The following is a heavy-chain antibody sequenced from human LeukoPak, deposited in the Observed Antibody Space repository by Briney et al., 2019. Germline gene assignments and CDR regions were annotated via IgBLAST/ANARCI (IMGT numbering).Heavy chain of an antibody. CDR2: IYSDGTT. J-gene: IGHJ4*02. Sequence: PGGSLRLSCAASGFSVSNNFMTWVRQAPGKGPEWVSVIYSDGTTYYADSVTGRFTISRDNAKTTLYLQINSLRVEDTAVYYCARDPPPATGTQTGDCWGQGTLVTVSS. CDR1: GFSVSNNF. D-gene: IGHD6-13*01. V-gene: IGHV3-53*01. CDR3: ARDPPPATGTQTGDC.